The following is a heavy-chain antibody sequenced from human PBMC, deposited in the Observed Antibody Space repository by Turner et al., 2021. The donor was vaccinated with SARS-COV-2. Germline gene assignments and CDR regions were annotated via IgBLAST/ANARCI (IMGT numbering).Heavy chain of an antibody. Sequence: QVQLQESGPGLVKPSETLSLTCTVSCGPISSYYWSWNRQASGKGLEGIGYIYYSGSTNYNPSLKSRVTISVDTSNNQFSLKLSAVTAADTAVDYCARGFDYWGQGTLVTVSS. CDR3: ARGFDY. J-gene: IGHJ4*02. CDR1: CGPISSYY. CDR2: IYYSGST. V-gene: IGHV4-59*01.